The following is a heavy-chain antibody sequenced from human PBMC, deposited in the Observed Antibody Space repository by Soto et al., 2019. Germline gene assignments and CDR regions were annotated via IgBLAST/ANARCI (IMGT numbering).Heavy chain of an antibody. D-gene: IGHD2-15*01. CDR2: IIPIFGTA. Sequence: ASVKVSCKASGGTFSSYAISWVRQAPGQGLEWMGGIIPIFGTANYAQKFQGRVTITADKSTSTAYMELSSLRSEDTAVYYCARVPGTVVSTYYYYGMDVWGQGTTVTVSS. V-gene: IGHV1-69*06. CDR3: ARVPGTVVSTYYYYGMDV. J-gene: IGHJ6*02. CDR1: GGTFSSYA.